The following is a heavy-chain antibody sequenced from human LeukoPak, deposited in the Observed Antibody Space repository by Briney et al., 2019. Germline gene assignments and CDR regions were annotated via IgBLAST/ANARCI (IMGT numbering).Heavy chain of an antibody. Sequence: GGSLTLSCAASRFTFDDYGISWVRQAPGKGREWDSGINWKGGSTGYADSVKGRFTISRDNAKNSLYLQMNSLRAEDTALYYCAKDVGFGELLSYYYMDVWGKGTTVTISS. J-gene: IGHJ6*03. CDR2: INWKGGST. V-gene: IGHV3-20*04. CDR3: AKDVGFGELLSYYYMDV. CDR1: RFTFDDYG. D-gene: IGHD3-10*01.